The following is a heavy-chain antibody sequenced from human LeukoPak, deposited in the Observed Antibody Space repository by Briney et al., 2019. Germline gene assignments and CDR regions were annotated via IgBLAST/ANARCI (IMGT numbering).Heavy chain of an antibody. D-gene: IGHD6-19*01. CDR3: AKPHTFSSGWYFDY. CDR1: GFTFSSYA. V-gene: IGHV3-23*01. J-gene: IGHJ4*02. Sequence: TGGSLRLSCAASGFTFSSYAMSWVRQAPGKGLEWVSAISGSGGSTYYADSVKGRFTISRDNSKNTLYLQMNSLRAEDTAVYYCAKPHTFSSGWYFDYWGQGTLVTVSS. CDR2: ISGSGGST.